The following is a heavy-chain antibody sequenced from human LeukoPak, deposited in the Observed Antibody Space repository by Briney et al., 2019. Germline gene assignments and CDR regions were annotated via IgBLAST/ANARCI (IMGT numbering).Heavy chain of an antibody. CDR2: IKQDGSEK. CDR1: GFTFSSNW. Sequence: GSVSLSCAASGFTFSSNWLSWVRQGPGKGLEWVANIKQDGSEKYYVDSVKGRFTISRDNAKNSLYLQMNSLRAEDTAVYYCARGRYDSSGYYYLDYWGQGTLVTVSS. J-gene: IGHJ4*02. CDR3: ARGRYDSSGYYYLDY. V-gene: IGHV3-7*01. D-gene: IGHD3-22*01.